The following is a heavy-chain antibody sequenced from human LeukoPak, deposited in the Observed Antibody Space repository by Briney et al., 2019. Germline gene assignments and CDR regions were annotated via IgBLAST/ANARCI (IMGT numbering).Heavy chain of an antibody. CDR2: MNPNNGDT. D-gene: IGHD3-22*01. Sequence: GASVKVSCKASGYTFTSYDITWVRQATGQGLEWMGWMNPNNGDTGYAQKFQGRVTMTRDTSISTAYMELSSLRSDDTAVYYCARGFMAYDSSDLAFSYYWGQGTLVTVSS. CDR1: GYTFTSYD. V-gene: IGHV1-8*01. CDR3: ARGFMAYDSSDLAFSYY. J-gene: IGHJ4*02.